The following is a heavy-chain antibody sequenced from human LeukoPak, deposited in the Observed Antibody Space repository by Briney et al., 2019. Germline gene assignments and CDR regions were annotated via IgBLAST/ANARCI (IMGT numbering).Heavy chain of an antibody. CDR2: IYHSGST. J-gene: IGHJ5*02. D-gene: IGHD1-26*01. Sequence: SETLSLTCAVYGGSFSGYYWSWIRQPPGKGLEWIGEIYHSGSTNYNPSLKSRVTISVDKSKNQFSLKLSSVTAADTAVYYCARDYLYSGSYYFTSWGQGTLVTVSS. CDR3: ARDYLYSGSYYFTS. CDR1: GGSFSGYY. V-gene: IGHV4-34*01.